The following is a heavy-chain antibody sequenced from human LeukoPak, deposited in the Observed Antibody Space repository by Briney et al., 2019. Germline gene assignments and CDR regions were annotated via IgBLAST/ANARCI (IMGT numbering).Heavy chain of an antibody. Sequence: PGGSLRLSCAVSGFSFSNYWMHWVRQVPGKGLVWVSRISGHASSTSYADSVKGRFTISRDNSKNTLYLQMNSLRAEDTAVFYCAKTGVGYCTGGSCSAADYWGQGTLVTVSS. CDR1: GFSFSNYW. CDR2: ISGHASST. D-gene: IGHD2-15*01. CDR3: AKTGVGYCTGGSCSAADY. V-gene: IGHV3-74*01. J-gene: IGHJ4*02.